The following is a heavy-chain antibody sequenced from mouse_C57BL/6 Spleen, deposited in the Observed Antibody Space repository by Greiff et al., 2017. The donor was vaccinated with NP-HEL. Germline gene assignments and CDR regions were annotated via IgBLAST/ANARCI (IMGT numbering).Heavy chain of an antibody. CDR3: ARHGNHGDAMDY. V-gene: IGHV2-6-1*01. CDR2: IWSDGST. J-gene: IGHJ4*01. CDR1: GFSLTSYG. D-gene: IGHD2-1*01. Sequence: VKLMESGPGLVAPSQSLSITCTVSGFSLTSYGVHWVRQPPGKGLEWLVVIWSDGSTTYNSALKSRLSISKDNSKSQVFLKMNSLQTDDTAMYYCARHGNHGDAMDYWGQGTSVTVSS.